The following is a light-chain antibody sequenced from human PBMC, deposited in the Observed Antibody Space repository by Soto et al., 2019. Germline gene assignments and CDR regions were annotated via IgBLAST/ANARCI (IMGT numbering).Light chain of an antibody. CDR3: QQSYSTPWT. CDR1: QSISSY. V-gene: IGKV1-39*01. J-gene: IGKJ1*01. Sequence: DIQMTQSPSSLSASVGDRVTITCRASQSISSYLNGYQQKPGKAPKLLIYDASNLQSSVPSRFSGSGSGTDFTLTISSLQPEDFATYYCQQSYSTPWTFGQGTKVEIK. CDR2: DAS.